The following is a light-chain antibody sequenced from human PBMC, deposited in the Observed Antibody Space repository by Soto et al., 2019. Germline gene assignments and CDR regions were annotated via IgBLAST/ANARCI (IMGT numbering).Light chain of an antibody. CDR1: QSVSSSY. CDR3: QQYGSSPWT. V-gene: IGKV3-20*01. Sequence: EIVLTQSPGTLSLSPGERATLSCRASQSVSSSYLAWYQQKPGQAPRLVIYGASSRATGIPDRFSGSGSGTDFTLTISSLEPEDFAVYYCQQYGSSPWTFGQGTKVDIK. CDR2: GAS. J-gene: IGKJ1*01.